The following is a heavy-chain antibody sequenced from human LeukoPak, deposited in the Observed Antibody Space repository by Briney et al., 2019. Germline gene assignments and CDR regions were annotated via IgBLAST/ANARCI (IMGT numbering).Heavy chain of an antibody. CDR1: GFAFNIYA. Sequence: GGSLRLSCAASGFAFNIYAMTWVRRAPGKGLEWVSTISGDSATPYFADSVKGRFTISRDNSKNTLYLQMNSLRVEDTAVYYCAKVGSSTWYMYYFDYWGQGALVTVSS. CDR3: AKVGSSTWYMYYFDY. V-gene: IGHV3-23*01. D-gene: IGHD6-13*01. J-gene: IGHJ4*02. CDR2: ISGDSATP.